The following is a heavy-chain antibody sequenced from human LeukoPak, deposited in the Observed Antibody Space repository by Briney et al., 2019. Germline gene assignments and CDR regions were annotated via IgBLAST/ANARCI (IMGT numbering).Heavy chain of an antibody. D-gene: IGHD3-22*01. CDR3: AKASATIVVVSKYFDY. CDR1: GFTLSSYA. CDR2: ISGSGGST. Sequence: GGSLRLSCAASGFTLSSYAMSWVRQAPGKGLEWVSAISGSGGSTYYADSVKGRFTISRDNSKNTLYLQMNSLRAEDTAVYYCAKASATIVVVSKYFDYWGQGTLVTVSS. J-gene: IGHJ4*02. V-gene: IGHV3-23*01.